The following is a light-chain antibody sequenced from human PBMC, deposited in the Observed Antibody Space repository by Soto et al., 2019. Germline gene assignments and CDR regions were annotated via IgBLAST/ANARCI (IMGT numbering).Light chain of an antibody. J-gene: IGKJ1*01. CDR1: QSISNW. CDR3: QQYNSYSRT. CDR2: KAS. V-gene: IGKV1-5*03. Sequence: DIQMTQSPSTLSASVGDRVTITCRASQSISNWLAWYQQKPGKAPKLLIYKASSLESAVPSRFSGSGSGTVFTLTISSLQPDDFATYFCQQYNSYSRTFGQGTKVEI.